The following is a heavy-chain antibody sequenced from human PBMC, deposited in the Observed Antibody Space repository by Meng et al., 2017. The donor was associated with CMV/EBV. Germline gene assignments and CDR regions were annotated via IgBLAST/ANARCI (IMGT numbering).Heavy chain of an antibody. V-gene: IGHV4-31*02. J-gene: IGHJ5*02. CDR2: IYYRGST. D-gene: IGHD4-17*01. CDR3: ARGRDYGDYNWFDP. CDR1: VGSISSGGSY. Sequence: AVGSISSGGSYWSWIREHPGKGLEWVGNIYYRGSTYYNASLKSRLSISIDTSNNQFSLRLTSVSAADTAVYYCARGRDYGDYNWFDPWGQGTLVTVSS.